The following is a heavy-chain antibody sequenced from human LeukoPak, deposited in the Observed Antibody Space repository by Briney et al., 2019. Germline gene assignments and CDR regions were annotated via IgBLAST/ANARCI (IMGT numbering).Heavy chain of an antibody. J-gene: IGHJ4*02. D-gene: IGHD3-22*01. Sequence: SETLSLTCTVSGGSISSYYWCWIRQPPGKGLEWIGSIYYSGSTYYNPSLKSRVTISVDTSKNQFSLNLSSVTAADTAVYYCARMPATYYYDSSGYSDYFDYWGKGTLVTVSS. CDR3: ARMPATYYYDSSGYSDYFDY. V-gene: IGHV4-59*05. CDR1: GGSISSYY. CDR2: IYYSGST.